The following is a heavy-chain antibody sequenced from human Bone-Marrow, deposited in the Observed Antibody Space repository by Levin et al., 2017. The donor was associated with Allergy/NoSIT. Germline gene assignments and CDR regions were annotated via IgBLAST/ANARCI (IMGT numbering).Heavy chain of an antibody. CDR3: AHSVYDFWSGYCYYFDY. CDR2: IYWNDDK. D-gene: IGHD3-3*01. CDR1: GFSLSTSGVG. Sequence: QTLSLTCTFSGFSLSTSGVGVGWIRQPPGKALEWLALIYWNDDKRYSPSLKSRLTITKDTSKNQVVLTMTNMDPVDTATYYCAHSVYDFWSGYCYYFDYWGQGTLVTVSS. V-gene: IGHV2-5*01. J-gene: IGHJ4*02.